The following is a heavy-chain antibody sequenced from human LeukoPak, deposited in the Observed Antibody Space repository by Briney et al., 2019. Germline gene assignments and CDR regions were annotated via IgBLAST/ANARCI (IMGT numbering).Heavy chain of an antibody. CDR3: ARDPTYYDFWSGYYSPNALFDY. CDR2: ISSSGSTI. D-gene: IGHD3-3*01. Sequence: GGSLRLSCAASGFTFSDYYMSWIRQAPGKGLEWVSYISSSGSTIYYADSVKGRFTIPRDNAKNSLYLQMNSLRAEDTAVYYCARDPTYYDFWSGYYSPNALFDYWGQGTLVTVSS. J-gene: IGHJ4*02. V-gene: IGHV3-11*04. CDR1: GFTFSDYY.